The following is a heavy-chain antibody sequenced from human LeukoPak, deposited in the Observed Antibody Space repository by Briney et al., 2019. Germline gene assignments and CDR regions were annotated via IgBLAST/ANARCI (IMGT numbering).Heavy chain of an antibody. D-gene: IGHD2-21*02. CDR1: ESSFTSHW. J-gene: IGHJ3*02. Sequence: GESLKISCKGSESSFTSHWIGWVRQMPGKGLEWMGIIYLGDSETRYGPSFQGQVTISADKSISTAYLQWSSLKASDTAMYYCAGAGSPYCGGDCYRDAFDIWGQGTMVTVSS. CDR2: IYLGDSET. CDR3: AGAGSPYCGGDCYRDAFDI. V-gene: IGHV5-51*01.